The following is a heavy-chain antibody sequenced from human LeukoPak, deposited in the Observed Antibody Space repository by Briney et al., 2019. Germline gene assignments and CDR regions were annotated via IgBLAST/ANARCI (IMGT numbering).Heavy chain of an antibody. J-gene: IGHJ5*02. V-gene: IGHV3-9*01. D-gene: IGHD3-10*01. Sequence: PGRSLRLSCAAAGFSFDDYGMHWVRQAPGKGLEWVSGISWNSGSIGYADSVKGRFTISRDNAKNSLYLQMNSLRAEDTALYYCAKDSGSLWFGESLRDYNRFDPWGQGTLVTVSS. CDR2: ISWNSGSI. CDR1: GFSFDDYG. CDR3: AKDSGSLWFGESLRDYNRFDP.